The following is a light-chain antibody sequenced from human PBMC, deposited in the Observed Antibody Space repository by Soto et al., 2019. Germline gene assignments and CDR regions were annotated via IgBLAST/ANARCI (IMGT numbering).Light chain of an antibody. CDR2: GAS. CDR1: QSVSSSY. Sequence: EIVLTQSPGTLSLSPGERATLSCRASQSVSSSYLAWYQQKPGQAPRLLIYGASSRATGIPDRFSGSGSGTRFTLTISRLEPEDFAVYYFQQYGSSTLTFGGGTKVEIK. V-gene: IGKV3-20*01. CDR3: QQYGSSTLT. J-gene: IGKJ4*01.